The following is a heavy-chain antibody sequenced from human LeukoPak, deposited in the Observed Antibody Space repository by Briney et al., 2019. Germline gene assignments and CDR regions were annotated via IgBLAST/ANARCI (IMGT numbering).Heavy chain of an antibody. D-gene: IGHD5-18*01. J-gene: IGHJ4*02. V-gene: IGHV3-30*04. CDR3: ARDLNTAMVTLNIDY. CDR2: ISYDGSNK. CDR1: GFTFSSYA. Sequence: GGSLRLSCAASGFTFSSYAMHWVRQAPGKGLEWVAVISYDGSNKYYADSVKGRFTISRDNSKNTLYLQMNSLRAEDTAVHYCARDLNTAMVTLNIDYWGQGTLVTVSS.